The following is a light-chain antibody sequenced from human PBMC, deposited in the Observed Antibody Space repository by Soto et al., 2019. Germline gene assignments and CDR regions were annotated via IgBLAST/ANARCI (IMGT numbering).Light chain of an antibody. V-gene: IGKV1-5*03. Sequence: DIPMTQSPSTLSASVGDRVIITCRASQSISSWLAWYQQKPGKAPNLLIYRASTLKSGIPSRFSGSGSGTEFTLTISSLQPDDFATYYCQQYDRASWTFGPGTKVEIK. CDR2: RAS. J-gene: IGKJ1*01. CDR1: QSISSW. CDR3: QQYDRASWT.